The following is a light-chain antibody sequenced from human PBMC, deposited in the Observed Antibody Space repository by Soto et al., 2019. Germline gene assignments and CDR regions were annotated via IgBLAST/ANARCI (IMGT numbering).Light chain of an antibody. J-gene: IGKJ5*01. CDR1: QDIGSW. V-gene: IGKV1-12*01. CDR3: LQGGSFPIT. Sequence: DIQMTQSPSSVSASVGDRVTITCRASQDIGSWLAWYQQKPGKAPDLLIYGASSLQSGVPSRFYGSGSGTDFTLTISSLQPEDFATYYCLQGGSFPITFGQGTRLEIK. CDR2: GAS.